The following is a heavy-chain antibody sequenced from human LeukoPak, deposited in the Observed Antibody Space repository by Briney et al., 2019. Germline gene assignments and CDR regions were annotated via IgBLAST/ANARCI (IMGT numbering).Heavy chain of an antibody. D-gene: IGHD3-9*01. V-gene: IGHV3-48*03. CDR3: ARDSPDDYDILTAYYKAFDY. CDR2: ISSSGSTI. J-gene: IGHJ4*02. CDR1: GFTFSSYE. Sequence: GGSLRLSCAASGFTFSSYEMNWVRQAPGKGLEWVSYISSSGSTIYYADSVKGRFTISRDNAKNSLYLQMNSLRAEDTGVYYCARDSPDDYDILTAYYKAFDYWGQGTLVTVSS.